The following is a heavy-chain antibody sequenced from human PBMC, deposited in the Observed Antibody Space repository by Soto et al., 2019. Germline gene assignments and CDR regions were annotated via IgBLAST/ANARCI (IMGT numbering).Heavy chain of an antibody. CDR2: ISFVGGNT. CDR1: GFIVSDNA. CDR3: AKDGYCNGGSCYLYYLDS. D-gene: IGHD2-15*01. V-gene: IGHV3-23*01. Sequence: GGSLRLSCVGSGFIVSDNAMTWVCKARGKGLERVATISFVGGNTYHADSLEGRFTISRDNSKNTLFLQMYDLRAEATALYYCAKDGYCNGGSCYLYYLDSWGLGTPVTVSS. J-gene: IGHJ4*02.